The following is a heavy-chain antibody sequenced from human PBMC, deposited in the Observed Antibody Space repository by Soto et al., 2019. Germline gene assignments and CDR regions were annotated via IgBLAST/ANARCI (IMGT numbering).Heavy chain of an antibody. V-gene: IGHV3-73*01. CDR2: IRSKANSYAT. D-gene: IGHD4-17*01. J-gene: IGHJ4*02. Sequence: GGSLRLSCAASGFTFSGSAMHWVRQASGKGLEWVGRIRSKANSYATAYAASVKGRFTIPRDDSKNTAYLQMNSLKTEDTAVYYCTSDYGDYARYFDYWGQGTLVTVSS. CDR3: TSDYGDYARYFDY. CDR1: GFTFSGSA.